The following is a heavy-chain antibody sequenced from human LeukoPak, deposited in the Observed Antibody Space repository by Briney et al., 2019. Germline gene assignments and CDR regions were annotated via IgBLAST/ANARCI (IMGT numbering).Heavy chain of an antibody. CDR3: ARGGLPARSWFDP. Sequence: ASVKVSCKASGYTFTDYYMNWVRQAPGQGLEWMGIINPSSGRTTYAQKFQGRVTMTRDTSTSTVYMELTGLRSEDTAVFYCARGGLPARSWFDPWGQGTLVTVSS. D-gene: IGHD3/OR15-3a*01. J-gene: IGHJ5*02. CDR2: INPSSGRT. CDR1: GYTFTDYY. V-gene: IGHV1-46*01.